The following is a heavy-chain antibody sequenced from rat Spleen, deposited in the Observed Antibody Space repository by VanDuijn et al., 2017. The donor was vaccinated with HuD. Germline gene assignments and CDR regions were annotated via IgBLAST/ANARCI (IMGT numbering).Heavy chain of an antibody. Sequence: EVQLVESDGGLVQPGRSLKLSCAASGFTFSDYYMAWVRQAPTKGLEWVATISSDGGRNFYRDSVKGRFTISRDNAKSSLYLQMDSLRSGDTATYHCTRAGYLRDWYFDFWGPGTMVTVSS. V-gene: IGHV5-20*01. CDR1: GFTFSDYY. J-gene: IGHJ1*01. CDR3: TRAGYLRDWYFDF. CDR2: ISSDGGRN. D-gene: IGHD2-2*01.